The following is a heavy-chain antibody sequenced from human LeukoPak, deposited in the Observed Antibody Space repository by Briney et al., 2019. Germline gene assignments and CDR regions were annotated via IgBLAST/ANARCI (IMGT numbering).Heavy chain of an antibody. D-gene: IGHD1-1*01. CDR2: ISSSSYI. CDR3: ARTFAGTTSFGY. J-gene: IGHJ4*02. V-gene: IGHV3-21*01. Sequence: GGSLRLSCAASGFTFSSYSMNWVRQAPGKGLEWVSSISSSSYIYYADSVKGRFTISRDNAKNSLYLQMNSLRAEDTAVYYCARTFAGTTSFGYWGQGTLVTVSS. CDR1: GFTFSSYS.